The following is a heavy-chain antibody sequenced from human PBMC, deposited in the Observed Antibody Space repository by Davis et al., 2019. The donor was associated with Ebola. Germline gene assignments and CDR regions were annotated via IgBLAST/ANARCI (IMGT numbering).Heavy chain of an antibody. J-gene: IGHJ4*02. CDR2: INQDGSEK. V-gene: IGHV3-7*03. CDR1: GFTFSDYY. CDR3: ARDAYCGGGSCYVY. D-gene: IGHD2-15*01. Sequence: GGSLRLSCAASGFTFSDYYMSWIRQTPGRGLEWVANINQDGSEKNYVDSVKGRFTISRDNAENSLYLQMNSLRAEDTAMYYCARDAYCGGGSCYVYWGQGTLVTVSS.